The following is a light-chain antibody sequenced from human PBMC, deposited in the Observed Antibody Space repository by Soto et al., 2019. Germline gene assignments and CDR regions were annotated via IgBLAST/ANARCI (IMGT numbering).Light chain of an antibody. CDR3: QQFDDSVT. Sequence: EIVMTQSPATVSVSPGERATLSCRASHSVSRTYLAWYQQKPGQAPRLLIYGASDRATGTPDRFSGSGSGTDFTLTISRLEPEDSAVYYCQQFDDSVTFGQGTRLENK. CDR2: GAS. V-gene: IGKV3-20*01. J-gene: IGKJ5*01. CDR1: HSVSRTY.